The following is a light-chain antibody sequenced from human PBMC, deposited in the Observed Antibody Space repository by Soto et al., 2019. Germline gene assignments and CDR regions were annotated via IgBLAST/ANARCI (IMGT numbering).Light chain of an antibody. Sequence: EIVMTQFPATLSMSPGQRATLSCRSSQSVNYNLAWYQQKPGQAPRLLIYAASTRATGIPARFRGSGSGTEFTLTIHSLQSEDFAVYYCQQYNNWPPITFGQGTRLEIK. CDR2: AAS. V-gene: IGKV3-15*01. J-gene: IGKJ5*01. CDR1: QSVNYN. CDR3: QQYNNWPPIT.